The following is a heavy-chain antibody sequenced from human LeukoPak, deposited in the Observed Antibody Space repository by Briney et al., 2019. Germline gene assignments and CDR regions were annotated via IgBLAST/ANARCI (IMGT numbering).Heavy chain of an antibody. V-gene: IGHV4-4*09. CDR2: IYTSGST. J-gene: IGHJ5*02. D-gene: IGHD3-3*01. CDR1: GGSTSSYY. Sequence: SETLSLTCTVSGGSTSSYYWSWIRQPPGKGLEWIGYIYTSGSTNYNPSLKSRVTISVDTSKNQFSLKLSSVTAADTAVYYCARAHYDFWSGRSYNWFDPWGQGTLVTVSS. CDR3: ARAHYDFWSGRSYNWFDP.